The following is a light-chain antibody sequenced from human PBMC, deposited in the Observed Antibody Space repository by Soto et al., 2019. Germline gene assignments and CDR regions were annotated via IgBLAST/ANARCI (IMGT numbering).Light chain of an antibody. V-gene: IGLV1-40*01. CDR2: GNS. CDR3: QSYDSSLSGWKV. Sequence: QLVLTQPPSVSGAPGQRVTIFCTGSSSNIGAGYDVHWYQQLPGTAPKLLIYGNSNRPSGVPDRFSGSKSGTSASLAITGLQAEDEADYYCQSYDSSLSGWKVFGGGTKLTVL. J-gene: IGLJ2*01. CDR1: SSNIGAGYD.